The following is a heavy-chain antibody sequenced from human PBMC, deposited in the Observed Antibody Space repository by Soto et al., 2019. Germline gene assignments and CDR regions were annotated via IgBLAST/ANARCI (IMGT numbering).Heavy chain of an antibody. D-gene: IGHD3-22*01. CDR1: GFTFSSYW. Sequence: GGSLRLSCAASGFTFSSYWMSWVRQAPRKGLEWVVRIKSKTDGGTTDYAAPVKGRFTISRDDSKNTLYLQMNSLKTEDTAVYYCTTDPVTMIVVVPSSGWGQGTLVTVSS. CDR2: IKSKTDGGTT. J-gene: IGHJ4*02. CDR3: TTDPVTMIVVVPSSG. V-gene: IGHV3-15*01.